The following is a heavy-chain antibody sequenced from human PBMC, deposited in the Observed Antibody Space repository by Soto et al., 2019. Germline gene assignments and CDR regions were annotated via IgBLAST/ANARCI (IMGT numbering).Heavy chain of an antibody. CDR3: ARDPGYSLDY. D-gene: IGHD5-18*01. J-gene: IGHJ4*02. CDR1: GDSVSIKSAA. V-gene: IGHV6-1*01. CDR2: TYYRTKWYY. Sequence: SQTLSLTCAISGDSVSIKSAAWHWIRQSPSRGIKWLGRTYYRTKWYYDNTDSEKSRITINSETSKNKLSLKLNTETPVDTAFYYFARDPGYSLDYWGQGTLVTVSS.